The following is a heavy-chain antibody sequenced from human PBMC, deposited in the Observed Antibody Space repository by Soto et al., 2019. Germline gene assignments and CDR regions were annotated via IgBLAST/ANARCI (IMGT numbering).Heavy chain of an antibody. J-gene: IGHJ6*03. V-gene: IGHV3-33*01. D-gene: IGHD3-9*01. CDR3: ARDGDILTGYGYMDV. Sequence: GGSLRLSCAASGFTFSSYGMHWVRQAPGKGLEWVAVIWYDGSNKYYADSVKGRFTISRDNSKNTLYLQMNSLRAEDTAVYYCARDGDILTGYGYMDVWGKGTTVTGSS. CDR1: GFTFSSYG. CDR2: IWYDGSNK.